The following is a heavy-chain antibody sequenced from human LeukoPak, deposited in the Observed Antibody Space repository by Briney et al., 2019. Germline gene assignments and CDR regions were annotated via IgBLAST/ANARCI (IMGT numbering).Heavy chain of an antibody. D-gene: IGHD2-2*01. CDR2: ISSSSSYI. V-gene: IGHV3-21*01. CDR3: ARSVTTILPAAMGNSVYYYGMDV. Sequence: GASVKVSCKVSGYTLTELSMHWVRQAPGKGLEWVSSISSSSSYIYYADSVKGRFTISRDNAKNSLYLQMNSLRAEDTAVYYCARSVTTILPAAMGNSVYYYGMDVWGQGTTVAVSS. J-gene: IGHJ6*02. CDR1: GYTLTELS.